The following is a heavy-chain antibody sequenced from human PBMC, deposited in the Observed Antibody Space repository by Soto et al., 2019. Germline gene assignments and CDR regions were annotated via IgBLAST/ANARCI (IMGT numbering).Heavy chain of an antibody. D-gene: IGHD3-9*01. CDR2: ISGSGGST. Sequence: KVLKWVSAISGSGGSTYYADSVKGRFTISRDNSKNTLYLQMNSLRAEDTAVYYCAKGGMFFQAEDGIRYSVPFTAFLLNRSSDL. V-gene: IGHV3-23*01. J-gene: IGHJ2*01. CDR3: AKGGMFFQAEDGIRYSVPFTAFLLNRSSDL.